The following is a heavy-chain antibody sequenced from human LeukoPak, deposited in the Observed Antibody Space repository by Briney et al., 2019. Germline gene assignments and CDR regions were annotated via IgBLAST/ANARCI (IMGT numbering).Heavy chain of an antibody. D-gene: IGHD3-22*01. J-gene: IGHJ3*02. Sequence: SVKVSCKASGGAFSNYAISWGRQAPGQGLEWMGRIIPILGIANYAQKFQGRVTITADKSTSTAYMELSGLRSEDTAVYYCAEYFYDSSGYYRTDAFDIWGQGTMVTVSS. V-gene: IGHV1-69*04. CDR2: IIPILGIA. CDR1: GGAFSNYA. CDR3: AEYFYDSSGYYRTDAFDI.